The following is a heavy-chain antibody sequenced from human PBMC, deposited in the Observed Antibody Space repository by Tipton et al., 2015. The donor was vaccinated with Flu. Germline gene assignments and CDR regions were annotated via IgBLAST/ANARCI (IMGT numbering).Heavy chain of an antibody. V-gene: IGHV4-34*01. D-gene: IGHD3-3*01. CDR1: GGSFSGYY. CDR3: ARVYDFWSGSAPYYFDY. Sequence: TLSLTCAVYGGSFSGYYWSWIRQPPGKGLEWIGEINHSGSTNYNPSLKSRVTISVDTSKNQFSLKLSSVTAADTAVYYCARVYDFWSGSAPYYFDYWGQGTLVTVSS. J-gene: IGHJ4*02. CDR2: INHSGST.